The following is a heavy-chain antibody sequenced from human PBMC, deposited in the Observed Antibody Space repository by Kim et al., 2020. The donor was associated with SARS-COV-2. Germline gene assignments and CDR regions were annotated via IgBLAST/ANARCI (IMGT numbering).Heavy chain of an antibody. Sequence: NGNTQYSQKFQGRVTITRDTSASTAYMELSSLRSEDTAVYYCTRGGLSDYWGQGTLVTVSS. V-gene: IGHV1-3*01. J-gene: IGHJ4*02. CDR2: NGNT. CDR3: TRGGLSDY. D-gene: IGHD3-10*01.